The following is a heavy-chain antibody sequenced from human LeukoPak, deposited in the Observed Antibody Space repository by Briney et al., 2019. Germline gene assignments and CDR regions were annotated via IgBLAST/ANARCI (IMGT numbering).Heavy chain of an antibody. D-gene: IGHD1-1*01. Sequence: GGSLRLSCAASGFIFSSHGMNWVRQAPGKGLEWVSGISPSGDITYYADSVKGRFTISRDNSKNTVYLQMDSLRVEDAAVYYCPKDLGYIRFETWGRGTLVTVSS. CDR3: PKDLGYIRFET. CDR2: ISPSGDIT. J-gene: IGHJ5*02. CDR1: GFIFSSHG. V-gene: IGHV3-23*01.